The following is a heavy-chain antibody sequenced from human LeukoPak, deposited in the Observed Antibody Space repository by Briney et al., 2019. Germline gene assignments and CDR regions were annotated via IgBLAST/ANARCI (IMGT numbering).Heavy chain of an antibody. CDR3: EKRGAFGDDSSRGETLGAFDI. CDR2: ISGSGGST. D-gene: IGHD3-22*01. V-gene: IGHV3-23*01. J-gene: IGHJ3*02. CDR1: GFTFSSYA. Sequence: GGSLRLSCAASGFTFSSYAMSWVRQAPGKGLEWVSAISGSGGSTYYADSVKGRFTISRDNSKNTLYLQMNSLRAEDTDVYYCEKRGAFGDDSSRGETLGAFDIWGQGTMVTVSS.